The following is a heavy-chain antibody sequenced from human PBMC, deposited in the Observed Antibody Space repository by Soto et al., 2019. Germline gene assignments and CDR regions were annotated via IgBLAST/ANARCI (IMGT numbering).Heavy chain of an antibody. V-gene: IGHV1-69*02. Sequence: GASVKVSCKASGGTFSSYTISWVRQAPGQGLEWMGRIIPILGIANYAQKFQGRVTITADKSTSTAYMELSSLRSEDTAVYYCARETPEYSGYDFDYWGQGTLVTVSS. J-gene: IGHJ4*02. CDR3: ARETPEYSGYDFDY. CDR2: IIPILGIA. CDR1: GGTFSSYT. D-gene: IGHD5-12*01.